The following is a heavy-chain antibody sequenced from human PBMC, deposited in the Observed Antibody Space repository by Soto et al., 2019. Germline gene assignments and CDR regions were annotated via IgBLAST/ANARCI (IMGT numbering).Heavy chain of an antibody. V-gene: IGHV3-30-3*01. CDR1: GFTFSSYA. CDR3: AREYYYYGMDV. CDR2: ISYDGSNK. Sequence: AGGPLRLSCAASGFTFSSYAMHWVRQAPGKGLEWVAVISYDGSNKYYADSVKGRFTISRDNSKNTLYLQMNSLRAEDTAVYYCAREYYYYGMDVWGQGTTVTVSS. J-gene: IGHJ6*02.